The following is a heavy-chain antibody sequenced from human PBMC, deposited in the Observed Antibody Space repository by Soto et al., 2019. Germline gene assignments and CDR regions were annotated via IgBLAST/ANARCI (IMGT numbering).Heavy chain of an antibody. CDR3: VRAAKLYFFD. V-gene: IGHV1-69*06. CDR1: GGTYNTFA. CDR2: VIPVLGPA. Sequence: QVQLVQSGAEVKKPGSSVKVSCNASGGTYNTFAISWVRQAPGQGLEWMGGVIPVLGPAFYAQKFQGRVTITADKSTTTAYLELTSLRSEDTAGYYCVRAAKLYFFDWGHGTLVTVSS. J-gene: IGHJ4*01.